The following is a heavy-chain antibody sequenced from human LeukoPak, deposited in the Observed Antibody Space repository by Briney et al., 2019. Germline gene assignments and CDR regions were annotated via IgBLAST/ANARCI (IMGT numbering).Heavy chain of an antibody. CDR3: ARDLGYYDFWSGYGWRHYYYYYMDV. V-gene: IGHV1-18*01. CDR1: GYTFTSYG. CDR2: ISAYNGNT. Sequence: ASVKVSCKASGYTFTSYGISWVRQAPGQGLEWMGWISAYNGNTNYAQKLQGRVTMTTDTSTSTAYMELRSLRSDDTAVYYCARDLGYYDFWSGYGWRHYYYYYMDVWGKGTTVTVSS. D-gene: IGHD3-3*01. J-gene: IGHJ6*03.